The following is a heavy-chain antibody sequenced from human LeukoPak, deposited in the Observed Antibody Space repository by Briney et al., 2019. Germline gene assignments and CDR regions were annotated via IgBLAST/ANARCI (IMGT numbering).Heavy chain of an antibody. D-gene: IGHD3-10*01. Sequence: SETLSLTCTVSGGSISSYYWSWIRQPPGKGLEWIGYIYYSGSTNYNPSLKSRVTISVDTSKNQFSLKLSTVTAADTAVYYCAREYTMVRDYGMDVWGQGTTVTVSS. CDR3: AREYTMVRDYGMDV. V-gene: IGHV4-59*01. CDR1: GGSISSYY. CDR2: IYYSGST. J-gene: IGHJ6*02.